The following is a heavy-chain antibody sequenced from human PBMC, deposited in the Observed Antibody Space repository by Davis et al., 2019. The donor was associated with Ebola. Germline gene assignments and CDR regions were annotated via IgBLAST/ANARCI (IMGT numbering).Heavy chain of an antibody. CDR3: GKRVGYTFDY. CDR2: ISGSGSST. Sequence: PGGSLRLSCAASGFTFSNYAMSWVRQAPGQGLEWVSAISGSGSSTYYADSVKGRFTISRDNSKNALYLQVNRLRAEETAVYYWGKRVGYTFDYWGQGTLVTVSS. J-gene: IGHJ4*02. V-gene: IGHV3-23*01. D-gene: IGHD6-13*01. CDR1: GFTFSNYA.